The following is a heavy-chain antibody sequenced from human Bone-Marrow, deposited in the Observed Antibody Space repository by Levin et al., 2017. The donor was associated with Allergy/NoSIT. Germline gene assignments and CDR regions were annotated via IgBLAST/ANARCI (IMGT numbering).Heavy chain of an antibody. V-gene: IGHV3-30*01. J-gene: IGHJ6*02. D-gene: IGHD4-23*01. Sequence: DSVKGRVTISRDNSKNTAFLQVNSLRAEDAAIYYCARDLYGGNHYSYYGMDVWGQGTTVTVSS. CDR3: ARDLYGGNHYSYYGMDV.